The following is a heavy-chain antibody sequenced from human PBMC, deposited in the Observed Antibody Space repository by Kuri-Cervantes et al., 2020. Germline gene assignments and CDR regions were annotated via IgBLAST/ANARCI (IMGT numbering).Heavy chain of an antibody. J-gene: IGHJ4*02. CDR2: INHSGST. V-gene: IGHV4-34*01. D-gene: IGHD4-23*01. Sequence: SETLSLTCAVYGGSFSGYYWSWIRQPPGKGLEWIGEINHSGSTNYNPSLKSRVTISVDTSKNQFSLKLSSVTAADTAVYYCARDLGGGNSEKSIGYWGQGTLVTVSS. CDR3: ARDLGGGNSEKSIGY. CDR1: GGSFSGYY.